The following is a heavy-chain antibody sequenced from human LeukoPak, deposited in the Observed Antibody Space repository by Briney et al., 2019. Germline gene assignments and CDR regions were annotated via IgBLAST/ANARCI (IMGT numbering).Heavy chain of an antibody. J-gene: IGHJ6*03. D-gene: IGHD1-14*01. CDR2: ISYDGSNK. V-gene: IGHV3-30*07. Sequence: GRSLRLSCAASGLTFSSYAMHWVRQAPGKGLEWVAGISYDGSNKYYGDSVKGRFTISRDNSKNTLYLQMNSLRAEDTAVYYCARDGGIQNHYYYYYMDVWGKGTTVTVSS. CDR1: GLTFSSYA. CDR3: ARDGGIQNHYYYYYMDV.